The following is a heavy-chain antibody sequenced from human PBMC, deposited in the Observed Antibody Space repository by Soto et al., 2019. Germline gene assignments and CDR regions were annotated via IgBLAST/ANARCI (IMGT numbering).Heavy chain of an antibody. CDR1: GYSFNNDW. Sequence: PGESLKSSCNASGYSFNNDWIGCVRQIPGKGLEWMGIINPGDSESRNSPSFEGQVTISADKSISTAHLQWTSLKASDTAMYYWARIILHNSQRGYFYGMDVWGQGTTVTVSS. CDR2: INPGDSES. CDR3: ARIILHNSQRGYFYGMDV. V-gene: IGHV5-51*01. D-gene: IGHD1-26*01. J-gene: IGHJ6*02.